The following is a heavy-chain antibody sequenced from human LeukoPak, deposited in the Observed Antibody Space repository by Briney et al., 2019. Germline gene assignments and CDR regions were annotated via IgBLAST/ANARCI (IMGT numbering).Heavy chain of an antibody. D-gene: IGHD1-1*01. CDR3: AGRNDRRGRLFYFDY. V-gene: IGHV3-21*01. J-gene: IGHJ4*02. CDR2: ISSSSSYI. Sequence: GGSLRLSCAASGFTFSSYSMNWVRQAPGKGLEWVSSISSSSSYIYYADSVKGRFTISRDNAKNSLYLQMNSLRAEDTAVYYCAGRNDRRGRLFYFDYWGQGTLVTVSS. CDR1: GFTFSSYS.